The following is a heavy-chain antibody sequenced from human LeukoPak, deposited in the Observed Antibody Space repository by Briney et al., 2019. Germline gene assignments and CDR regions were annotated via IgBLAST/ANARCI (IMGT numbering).Heavy chain of an antibody. J-gene: IGHJ4*02. CDR3: ARAGYSSGYEY. CDR2: IYYSGST. D-gene: IGHD6-19*01. CDR1: GGSISSGGYY. Sequence: SETLSLTCTVSGGSISSGGYYWSWIRQPPGKGLEWIGYIYYSGSTNYNPSLKSRVTISVDTSKNQFSLKLSSVSAADTAVYYCARAGYSSGYEYWGQGTLVTVSS. V-gene: IGHV4-61*08.